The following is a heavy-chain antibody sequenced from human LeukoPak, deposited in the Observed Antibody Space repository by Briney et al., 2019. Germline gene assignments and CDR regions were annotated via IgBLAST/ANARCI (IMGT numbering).Heavy chain of an antibody. CDR3: ATSGSSVNFDY. Sequence: VGSLRLSCAASGFTFSDYYMSWIRQAPGKGLEWVSYISSSGSTIYYADSVKGRFTISRDNAKSSLYLQMNSLRAEDTAVYYCATSGSSVNFDYWGQGTLVTVSS. J-gene: IGHJ4*02. CDR2: ISSSGSTI. D-gene: IGHD5-18*01. CDR1: GFTFSDYY. V-gene: IGHV3-11*04.